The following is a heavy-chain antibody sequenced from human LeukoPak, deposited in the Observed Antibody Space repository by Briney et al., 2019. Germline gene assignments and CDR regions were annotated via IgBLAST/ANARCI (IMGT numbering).Heavy chain of an antibody. CDR1: GYSISSGYY. J-gene: IGHJ6*03. D-gene: IGHD4-17*01. CDR2: IYHSGST. V-gene: IGHV4-38-2*02. CDR3: ARGPYGDYSDYYYYYMDV. Sequence: PSETLSLTCTVSGYSISSGYYWGWIRQPPGKGLEWIGSIYHSGSTYYNPSLKSRVTISLDTSKNQFSLKLSSVTAADTAVYYCARGPYGDYSDYYYYYMDVWGKGTTVTVSS.